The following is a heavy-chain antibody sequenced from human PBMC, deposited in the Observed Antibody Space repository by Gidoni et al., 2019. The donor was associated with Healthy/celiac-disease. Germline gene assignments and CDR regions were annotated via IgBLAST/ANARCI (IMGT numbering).Heavy chain of an antibody. D-gene: IGHD3-22*01. V-gene: IGHV3-11*06. J-gene: IGHJ5*02. Sequence: GRFTISRDNAKNSLYLQMNSLRAEDTAVYYCARDGSGYVHNWFDPWGQGTLVTVSS. CDR3: ARDGSGYVHNWFDP.